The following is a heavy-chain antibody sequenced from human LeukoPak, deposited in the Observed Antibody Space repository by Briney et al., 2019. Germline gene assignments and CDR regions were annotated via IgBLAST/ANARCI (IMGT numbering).Heavy chain of an antibody. CDR3: ARDGLSYTNPNNWFDP. CDR1: GGTFSSYA. D-gene: IGHD4-11*01. Sequence: GASVKVSCKASGGTFSSYAISWVRQAPGQGLEWMGWISAYNGDTSYAQKFQGRVTMTTDTSTDTAYMELRSLRSDDTAVYYCARDGLSYTNPNNWFDPWGQGTLVTVSS. J-gene: IGHJ5*02. V-gene: IGHV1-18*01. CDR2: ISAYNGDT.